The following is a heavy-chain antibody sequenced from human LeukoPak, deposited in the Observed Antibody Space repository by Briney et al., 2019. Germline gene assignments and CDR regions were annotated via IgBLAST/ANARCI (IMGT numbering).Heavy chain of an antibody. J-gene: IGHJ6*03. CDR2: ISAYNGNT. CDR1: GYTFTSYG. D-gene: IGHD2-8*01. CDR3: ARDFTPPYCTNGVCYAKDNYYYYYYMDV. V-gene: IGHV1-18*01. Sequence: GASVTVSCKASGYTFTSYGISWVRQAPGQGLEGMVWISAYNGNTHYAQKLQGRLTMTTDTSTSTAYMELRILRSDGTAVYYCARDFTPPYCTNGVCYAKDNYYYYYYMDVWGKGPRSPSP.